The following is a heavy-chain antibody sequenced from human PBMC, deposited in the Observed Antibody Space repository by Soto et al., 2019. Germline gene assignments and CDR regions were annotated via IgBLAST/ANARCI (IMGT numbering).Heavy chain of an antibody. Sequence: GGSLRLSGAASGFTFGNYSINWVRQAPWKGLEWISSISDPGTSTYYANSVKGRFSMSRDNSKKTLFLQMNRLRADDTAVYFCAKSLVTPYDGFDLCG. D-gene: IGHD2-21*02. V-gene: IGHV3-23*01. CDR2: ISDPGTST. J-gene: IGHJ3*01. CDR3: AKSLVTPYDGFDL. CDR1: GFTFGNYS.